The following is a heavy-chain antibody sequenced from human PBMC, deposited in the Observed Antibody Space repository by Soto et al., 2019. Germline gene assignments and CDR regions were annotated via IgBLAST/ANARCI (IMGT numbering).Heavy chain of an antibody. CDR2: ISYDGSNK. CDR3: ARRRVTAATDY. Sequence: GGSLRLSCAASGFTFSSYAMHWVRQAPGKGLEWVAVISYDGSNKYYADSVKGRFTISRDNSKNTLYLQMNSLRAEDTAVYYCARRRVTAATDYWGQGTLVTVSS. J-gene: IGHJ4*02. D-gene: IGHD6-13*01. CDR1: GFTFSSYA. V-gene: IGHV3-30-3*01.